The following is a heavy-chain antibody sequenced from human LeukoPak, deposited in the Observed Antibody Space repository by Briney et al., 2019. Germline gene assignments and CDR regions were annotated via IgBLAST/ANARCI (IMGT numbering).Heavy chain of an antibody. CDR3: ATIPMYYSGWFHFAF. CDR2: IYPGDSDS. V-gene: IGHV5-51*01. J-gene: IGHJ4*02. Sequence: GESLKISCKGSGYSFSSYWIGWVRQMPGTGLEWMGIIYPGDSDSRYSPSFQGQVTISADKSISTAYLQLSSLKASDTAMYYCATIPMYYSGWFHFAFWGQGNLVIVSA. CDR1: GYSFSSYW. D-gene: IGHD5-12*01.